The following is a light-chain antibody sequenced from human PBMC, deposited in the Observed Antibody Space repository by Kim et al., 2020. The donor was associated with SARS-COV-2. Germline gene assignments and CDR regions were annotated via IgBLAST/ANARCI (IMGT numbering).Light chain of an antibody. J-gene: IGLJ2*01. CDR1: SGSMADNY. CDR2: EDD. CDR3: QSYNRDNVL. V-gene: IGLV6-57*03. Sequence: GNTVTLSCTRSSGSMADNYVQWYQQRPGGVPTTVIYEDDQRPSGVSDRFSGSIDNSSNSASLTISGLRTEDEADYYCQSYNRDNVLFGGGTQLTVL.